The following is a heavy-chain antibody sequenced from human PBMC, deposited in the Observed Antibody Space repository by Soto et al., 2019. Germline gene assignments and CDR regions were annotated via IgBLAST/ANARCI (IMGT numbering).Heavy chain of an antibody. CDR3: AADLKGTSSVYYYYYGMDV. Sequence: SVKVSCKASGFTFTSSAMQWVRQARGQRLEWIGWIVVGSGNTNYAQKFQERVTITRDMSTSTAYMELSSLRSEDTAVYYCAADLKGTSSVYYYYYGMDVWGQGTTVTVSS. CDR2: IVVGSGNT. V-gene: IGHV1-58*02. D-gene: IGHD2-15*01. CDR1: GFTFTSSA. J-gene: IGHJ6*02.